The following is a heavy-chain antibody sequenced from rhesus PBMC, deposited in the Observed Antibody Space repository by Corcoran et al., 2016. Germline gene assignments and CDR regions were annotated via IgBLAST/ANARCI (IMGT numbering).Heavy chain of an antibody. Sequence: QVPLVQSGAEVKQPGASVKVSCQASGYPFTPYALNWVRQAPGQRLEWMGWINTDTGNPTYAQGFKERLTFSLDTSITTAYLQISNLNPEDTAVYYCARSHFAPGFDYWGQGVLITVSS. CDR3: ARSHFAPGFDY. J-gene: IGHJ4*01. V-gene: IGHV7-114*01. CDR2: INTDTGNP. D-gene: IGHD3S6*01. CDR1: GYPFTPYA.